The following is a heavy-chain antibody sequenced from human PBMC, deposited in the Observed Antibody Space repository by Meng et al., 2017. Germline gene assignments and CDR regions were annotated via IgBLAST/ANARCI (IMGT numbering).Heavy chain of an antibody. Sequence: ASVKVSCKASGYTFTSYYMHWVRQAPGQGLEWMGIINPSGGSTSYAQKFQGRVTMTRDTSTSTVYMELSSLRSEDTAVYYCARELEQWLTTRYYVDYWGQGTLVTVSS. V-gene: IGHV1-46*01. D-gene: IGHD6-19*01. CDR2: INPSGGST. CDR3: ARELEQWLTTRYYVDY. CDR1: GYTFTSYY. J-gene: IGHJ4*02.